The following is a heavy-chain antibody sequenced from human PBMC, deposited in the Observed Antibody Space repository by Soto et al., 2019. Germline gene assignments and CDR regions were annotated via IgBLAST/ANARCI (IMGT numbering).Heavy chain of an antibody. Sequence: EVQLLESGGGLVQPGGSLRLSCTASGFTFNRHAMTWVRQAPGKGLEWVSGLSDSGGSINYADSVKGRFTISRDNSMNTLYLQMNTLRAEDTAVYYCAKVSSAWYAGFFDLWGQGTLVTVSS. J-gene: IGHJ4*02. CDR1: GFTFNRHA. V-gene: IGHV3-23*01. D-gene: IGHD2-8*01. CDR2: LSDSGGSI. CDR3: AKVSSAWYAGFFDL.